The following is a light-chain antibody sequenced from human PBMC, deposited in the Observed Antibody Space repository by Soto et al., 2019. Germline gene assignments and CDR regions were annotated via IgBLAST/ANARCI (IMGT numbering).Light chain of an antibody. V-gene: IGLV2-14*01. J-gene: IGLJ1*01. Sequence: QSALTQPASVSGSPGQSITISCTGTSSDVGGYNSVSWYRQDPGKAPKLMIYDVTNRPSGVSNRFSGSKSGNTASLTISGLQAEDEAAYYCSSLTSSITYVFGTGTKVTVL. CDR3: SSLTSSITYV. CDR2: DVT. CDR1: SSDVGGYNS.